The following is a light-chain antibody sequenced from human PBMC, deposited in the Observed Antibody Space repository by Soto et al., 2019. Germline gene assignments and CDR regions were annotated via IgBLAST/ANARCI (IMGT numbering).Light chain of an antibody. V-gene: IGKV3-20*01. Sequence: DIVLTQSPGTLSLSPGERATLSCRTSQSVSRSYLAWYQQKPGQAPRLLIHSESSRATGIPDRFSDSGSGTDFTLTVSRLQPDDFATYYCQQYDSYPSTFGQGTKVDIK. CDR1: QSVSRSY. J-gene: IGKJ1*01. CDR3: QQYDSYPST. CDR2: SES.